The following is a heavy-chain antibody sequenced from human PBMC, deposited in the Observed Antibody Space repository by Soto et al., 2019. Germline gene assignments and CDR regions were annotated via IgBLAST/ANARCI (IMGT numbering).Heavy chain of an antibody. CDR3: ARDFQDAFRFLEWLPQSLDY. CDR1: GFTFSSYG. D-gene: IGHD3-3*01. J-gene: IGHJ4*02. Sequence: PGGSLRLSCAASGFTFSSYGMHWVRQAPGKGLEWVAVIWYDGSNKYYADSVKGRFTISRDNSKNTLFLQMNSLRAEDTAVYYFARDFQDAFRFLEWLPQSLDYWGQGTLVTVSS. CDR2: IWYDGSNK. V-gene: IGHV3-33*01.